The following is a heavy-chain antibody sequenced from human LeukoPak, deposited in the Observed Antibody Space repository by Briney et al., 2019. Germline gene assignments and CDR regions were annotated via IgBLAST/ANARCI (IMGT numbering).Heavy chain of an antibody. CDR1: GFTFSSYA. CDR2: ISYDGSNK. D-gene: IGHD2-2*01. CDR3: ARDQLLPPRSGYFQH. Sequence: PGRSLRLSCAASGFTFSSYAMHWVRRAPGKGLEWVAVISYDGSNKYYAASVKGRFSISRDNSKNTLYLQMNSLRAEDTAVYYCARDQLLPPRSGYFQHWGQGTLVTVSS. J-gene: IGHJ1*01. V-gene: IGHV3-30-3*01.